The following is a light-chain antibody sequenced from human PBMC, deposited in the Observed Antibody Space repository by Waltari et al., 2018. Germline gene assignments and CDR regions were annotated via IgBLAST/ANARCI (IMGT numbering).Light chain of an antibody. V-gene: IGLV2-23*01. Sequence: QSALLQPASVSGSPGQSITMPCTETNSDVGSYNLVSWYQQHPGKAPKFLIYEGSKRHSGVSYRFSGSKSGNTASLTISGLQADDEADYYCSSYAGSGSPRVFGGGTKLTVL. CDR3: SSYAGSGSPRV. J-gene: IGLJ3*02. CDR2: EGS. CDR1: NSDVGSYNL.